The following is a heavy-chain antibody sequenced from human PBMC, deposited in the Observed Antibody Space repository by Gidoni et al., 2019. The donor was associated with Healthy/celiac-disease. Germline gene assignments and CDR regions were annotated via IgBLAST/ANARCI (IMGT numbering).Heavy chain of an antibody. CDR1: GFTFSGYD. CDR2: IGTAGDP. CDR3: ARDSSGAFDI. D-gene: IGHD6-19*01. V-gene: IGHV3-13*05. Sequence: EVQMVEYGGGLVQPGGSLILFCAASGFTFSGYDMHWVRLATGKGLEGVSAIGTAGDPYYPGSVKVRFTIYRENAKNSLYLQMNSLRAGDTAVYYCARDSSGAFDIWGQGTMVTVSS. J-gene: IGHJ3*02.